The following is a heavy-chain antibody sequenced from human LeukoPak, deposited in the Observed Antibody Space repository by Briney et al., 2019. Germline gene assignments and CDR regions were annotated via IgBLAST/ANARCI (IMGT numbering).Heavy chain of an antibody. D-gene: IGHD1-26*01. V-gene: IGHV4-39*07. J-gene: IGHJ5*02. CDR3: ARDLGVPNWFDP. CDR2: IYYSGST. CDR1: GGSISSSSYY. Sequence: SETLSLTCTVSGGSISSSSYYWGWIRQPPGKGLEWIGSIYYSGSTYYNPSLKSRVTISVDTSKNQFSLKLSSVTAADTAVYYCARDLGVPNWFDPWGQGTLVTGSS.